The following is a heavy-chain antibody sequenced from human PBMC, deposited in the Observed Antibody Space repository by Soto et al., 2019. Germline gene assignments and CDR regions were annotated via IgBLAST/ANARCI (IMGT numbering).Heavy chain of an antibody. D-gene: IGHD3-16*01. Sequence: ASVKVSCKASGYTFTTYALHWVRQAPGQRLEWMGWINAGSADIKYSQKFQGRVTITRDTSASTVYMELSSLRSEDTAVYYCARVSRITLDYWRQGTLVTVYS. V-gene: IGHV1-3*01. CDR3: ARVSRITLDY. J-gene: IGHJ4*02. CDR1: GYTFTTYA. CDR2: INAGSADI.